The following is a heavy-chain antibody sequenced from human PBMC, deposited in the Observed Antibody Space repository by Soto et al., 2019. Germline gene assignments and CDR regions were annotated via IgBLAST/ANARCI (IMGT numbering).Heavy chain of an antibody. CDR2: IWYDGSNK. CDR3: ARHYYDSSVYSYYYYGMDV. Sequence: QVQLVESGGGVVQPGRSLRLSCAASGFTFSSYGMHWVRQAPGKGLEWVAVIWYDGSNKYYADSVKGRFTISRDNSKNTLYLQMNSLRAEDTAVYYCARHYYDSSVYSYYYYGMDVWGQGSTVTVSS. J-gene: IGHJ6*02. D-gene: IGHD3-22*01. V-gene: IGHV3-33*01. CDR1: GFTFSSYG.